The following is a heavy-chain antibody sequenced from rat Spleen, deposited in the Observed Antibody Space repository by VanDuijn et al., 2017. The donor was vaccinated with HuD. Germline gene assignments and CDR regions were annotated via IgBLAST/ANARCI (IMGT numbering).Heavy chain of an antibody. CDR2: IIYDGSRT. CDR1: GFIFSDYY. V-gene: IGHV5S10*01. Sequence: EVKVVESGGGLVQPGGSLKLSCAASGFIFSDYYMVWVRQAPKKGLEWVATIIYDGSRTYYRDSVKGRFTISRDNAKSTLYLQMDSLRSEDTATYYCATRDGGYPGWGQGTLVTVSS. CDR3: ATRDGGYPG. J-gene: IGHJ3*01. D-gene: IGHD1-11*01.